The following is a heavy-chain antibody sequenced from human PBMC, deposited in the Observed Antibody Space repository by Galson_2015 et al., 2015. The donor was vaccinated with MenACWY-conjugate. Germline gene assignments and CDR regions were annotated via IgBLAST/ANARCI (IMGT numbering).Heavy chain of an antibody. J-gene: IGHJ3*02. CDR1: GFNFNTYW. Sequence: SLRLSCAASGFNFNTYWMTWVRQAPGKGLEWVANIRGDGSVTHYADSVTGRFTISRDNTKNSLYLQMNSLRAEDTAAYYCARDLAPYISVWYDAFDIWGQGTMHIVSS. D-gene: IGHD3-3*02. CDR3: ARDLAPYISVWYDAFDI. CDR2: IRGDGSVT. V-gene: IGHV3-7*03.